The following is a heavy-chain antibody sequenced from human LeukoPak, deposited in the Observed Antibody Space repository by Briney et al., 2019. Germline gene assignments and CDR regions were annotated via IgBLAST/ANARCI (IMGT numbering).Heavy chain of an antibody. CDR1: GDSVSSNSAA. CDR3: ARASCYRTMVNSVSSNAYYI. J-gene: IGHJ3*02. CDR2: TYYRSKCYN. D-gene: IGHD4/OR15-4a*01. V-gene: IGHV6-1*01. Sequence: SQTLSLTCAISGDSVSSNSAAWNWIRQSPSRGLEWLGRTYYRSKCYNDYAVSVKSRITINPDTSKNQFSLQLNSVTPEDTAVEYCARASCYRTMVNSVSSNAYYIWGQGTRVTVSA.